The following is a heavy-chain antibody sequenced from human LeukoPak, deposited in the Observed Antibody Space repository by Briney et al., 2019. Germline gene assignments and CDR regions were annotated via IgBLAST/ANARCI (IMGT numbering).Heavy chain of an antibody. CDR3: AKRTGGWFGAVGY. CDR1: GFTFSSYA. CDR2: ISGSGGST. D-gene: IGHD3-10*01. Sequence: GGSLRLSCAASGFTFSSYAMSWVRQAPGKWRERVSAISGSGGSTYYADSVKGRFTISRDNSKNTLYLQMNSLRAEDTAVYYCAKRTGGWFGAVGYWGQGTLVTVSS. J-gene: IGHJ4*02. V-gene: IGHV3-23*01.